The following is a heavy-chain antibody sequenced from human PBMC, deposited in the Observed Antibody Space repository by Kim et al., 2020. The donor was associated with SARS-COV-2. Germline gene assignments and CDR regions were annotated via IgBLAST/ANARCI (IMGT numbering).Heavy chain of an antibody. Sequence: SETLSLTCTVSGGSISSSSYYWGWIRQPPGKGLEWIGSIYYSGSTYYNPSLKSRVTISVDTSKNQFSLKLSSVTAADTAVYYCARQEKRLYYYYGMDVWGQGTTVTVSS. V-gene: IGHV4-39*01. J-gene: IGHJ6*02. CDR3: ARQEKRLYYYYGMDV. CDR1: GGSISSSSYY. CDR2: IYYSGST.